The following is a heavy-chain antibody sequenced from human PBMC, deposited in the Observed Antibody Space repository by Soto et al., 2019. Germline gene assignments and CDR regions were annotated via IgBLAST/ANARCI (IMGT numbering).Heavy chain of an antibody. D-gene: IGHD2-15*01. V-gene: IGHV4-61*01. J-gene: IGHJ5*02. CDR3: ASALYCSGGSCSFDP. Sequence: SETLSLTCTVSGGSVRSGSYYWSWIRQPPGKGLEWIGYIYYSGSTNYNPSLKSRVTISVDTSKNQFSLKLSSVTAADTAVYYCASALYCSGGSCSFDPWGQGTLVTV. CDR1: GGSVRSGSYY. CDR2: IYYSGST.